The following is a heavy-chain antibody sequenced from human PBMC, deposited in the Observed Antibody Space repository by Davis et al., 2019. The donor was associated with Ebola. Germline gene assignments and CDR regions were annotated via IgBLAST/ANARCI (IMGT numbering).Heavy chain of an antibody. CDR2: IYYSGST. CDR1: GGSISSSSYY. D-gene: IGHD3-22*01. Sequence: MPSETLSLTCTVSGGSISSSSYYWGWIRQPPGKGLEWIGSIYYSGSTYYNPSLKSRVTISADTSKNQFSLKLSSVTAADTAVYYCATERYYYDSSGYLATPNDAFDIWGQGTMVTVSS. CDR3: ATERYYYDSSGYLATPNDAFDI. V-gene: IGHV4-39*01. J-gene: IGHJ3*02.